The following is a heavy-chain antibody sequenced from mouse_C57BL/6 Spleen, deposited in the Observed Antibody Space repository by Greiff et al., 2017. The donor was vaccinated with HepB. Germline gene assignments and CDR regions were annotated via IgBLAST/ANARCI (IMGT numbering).Heavy chain of an antibody. J-gene: IGHJ1*03. D-gene: IGHD1-1*01. CDR1: GFSLTSYG. Sequence: QVQLQQSGPGLVQPSQSLSITCTVSGFSLTSYGVHWVRQSPGKGLEWLGVIWRGGSTDYNAAFMSRLSITKDNSKSQVFFKMNSLQADDTAIYYCAKVGSSYYWYFDVWGTGTTVTVSS. V-gene: IGHV2-5*01. CDR3: AKVGSSYYWYFDV. CDR2: IWRGGST.